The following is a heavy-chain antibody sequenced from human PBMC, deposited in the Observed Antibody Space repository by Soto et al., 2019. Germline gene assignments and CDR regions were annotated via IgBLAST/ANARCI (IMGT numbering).Heavy chain of an antibody. CDR2: INPQSGGT. CDR1: GDPFTAIY. Sequence: ASVEVSYKAPGDPFTAIYIHWVRQAPGQGFEWMGWINPQSGGTTYPQKFQGRVTMTRDTSLSTVYMTLIRLTSDDTAEYYCSRDLAKGGGSAGFDYWGQGTLGTFSS. V-gene: IGHV1-2*02. D-gene: IGHD1-26*01. CDR3: SRDLAKGGGSAGFDY. J-gene: IGHJ4*01.